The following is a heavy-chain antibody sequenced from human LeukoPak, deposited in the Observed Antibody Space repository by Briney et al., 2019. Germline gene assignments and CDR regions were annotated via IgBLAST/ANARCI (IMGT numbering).Heavy chain of an antibody. D-gene: IGHD2-2*02. CDR2: IYYSGST. V-gene: IGHV4-39*01. CDR3: ARHSPWYQLLYPWFDP. CDR1: GDSISSRDYY. Sequence: SETLSLTCSVSGDSISSRDYYWSWIRQPPGKGLEWIGSIYYSGSTYYNPSLKSRVTISVDTSKNQFSLKLSSVTAADTAVYYCARHSPWYQLLYPWFDPWGQGTLVTVSS. J-gene: IGHJ5*02.